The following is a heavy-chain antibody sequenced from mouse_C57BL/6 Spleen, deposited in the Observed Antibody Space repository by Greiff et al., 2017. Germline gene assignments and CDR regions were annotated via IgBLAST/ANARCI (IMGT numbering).Heavy chain of an antibody. CDR3: ARKEGEGNYYYAMDY. D-gene: IGHD2-1*01. J-gene: IGHJ4*01. V-gene: IGHV5-12*01. CDR1: GFTFSDYY. CDR2: ISNGGGST. Sequence: EVKLMESGGGLVQPGGSLKLSCAASGFTFSDYYMYWVRQTPEKRLEWVAYISNGGGSTYYPDTVKGRFTISRDNAKNTLYLQMSRLKSEDTAMYYCARKEGEGNYYYAMDYWGQGTSVTVSS.